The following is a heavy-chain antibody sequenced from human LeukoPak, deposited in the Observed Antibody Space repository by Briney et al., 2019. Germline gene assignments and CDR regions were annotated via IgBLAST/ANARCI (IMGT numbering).Heavy chain of an antibody. V-gene: IGHV3-11*05. CDR2: ISGSSSYT. Sequence: GGSLRLSCAAFGFTFSDYYVSWICQAPGKGLEWVSYISGSSSYTNYADSVKGRFTISRDNAKNSLYLQMNSLRAEDTAVYYCARDPGSSGSYVKGGSDYWGQGTPVTVSS. D-gene: IGHD3-10*01. CDR3: ARDPGSSGSYVKGGSDY. J-gene: IGHJ4*02. CDR1: GFTFSDYY.